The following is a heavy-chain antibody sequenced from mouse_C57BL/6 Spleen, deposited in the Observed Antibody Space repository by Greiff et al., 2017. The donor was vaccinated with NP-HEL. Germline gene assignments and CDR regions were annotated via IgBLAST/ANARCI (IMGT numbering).Heavy chain of an antibody. CDR3: ARDHYYGSSEDY. CDR1: GYTFTSYW. J-gene: IGHJ2*01. CDR2: IYPGSGST. V-gene: IGHV1-55*01. Sequence: QVQLQQSGAELVKPGASVKMSCKASGYTFTSYWITWVKQRPGQGLEWIGDIYPGSGSTNYNEKFKSKATLTVDTSSSTAYMQLSSLTSEDSAVYYCARDHYYGSSEDYWGQGTTLTVSS. D-gene: IGHD1-1*01.